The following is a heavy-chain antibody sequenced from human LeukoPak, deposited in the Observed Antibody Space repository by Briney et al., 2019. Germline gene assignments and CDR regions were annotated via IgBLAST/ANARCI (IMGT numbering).Heavy chain of an antibody. CDR3: ATEGRDCSGTGCYFNY. D-gene: IGHD2-2*01. J-gene: IGHJ4*02. Sequence: GGSLRFSCAASGFTFSSYSMNWVRQAPGKGLEWVSSISSGSSYIYYADSVKGRFTISRDNAKNSLNLQMNSLRAEDTAVYYCATEGRDCSGTGCYFNYWGQGTLVTVSS. V-gene: IGHV3-21*01. CDR1: GFTFSSYS. CDR2: ISSGSSYI.